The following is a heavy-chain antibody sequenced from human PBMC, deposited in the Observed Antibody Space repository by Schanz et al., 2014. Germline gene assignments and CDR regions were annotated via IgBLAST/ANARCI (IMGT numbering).Heavy chain of an antibody. Sequence: QVQLVESGGGVVQPGGSLRLSCAASGFTFSSYGMHWVRQAPGKGLEWVAFIRYDGSNKYYADSVKGRFTISRDNSKNTLYLQMNSLRAEDAAVYRCARDKNYDDSAEYGMDVWGQGTTVTVSS. CDR3: ARDKNYDDSAEYGMDV. D-gene: IGHD3-22*01. CDR2: IRYDGSNK. V-gene: IGHV3-30*02. J-gene: IGHJ6*02. CDR1: GFTFSSYG.